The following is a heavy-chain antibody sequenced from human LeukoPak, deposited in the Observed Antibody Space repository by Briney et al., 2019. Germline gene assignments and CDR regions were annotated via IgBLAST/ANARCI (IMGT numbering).Heavy chain of an antibody. CDR2: IWSDGNNR. D-gene: IGHD2-8*02. CDR3: AKEPGASVSGFYMDV. Sequence: PGGSLRLSCAASGFTFRNYGMHWVRQATGKGLEWVSFIWSDGNNRFYADSVKGRFTISRDNSKNMLYLQMDTLRAEDTALYYCAKEPGASVSGFYMDVWGKGTTVIVSS. V-gene: IGHV3-30*02. J-gene: IGHJ6*03. CDR1: GFTFRNYG.